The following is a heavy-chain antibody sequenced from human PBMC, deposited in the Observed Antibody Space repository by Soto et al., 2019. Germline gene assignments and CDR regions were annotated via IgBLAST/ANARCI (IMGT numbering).Heavy chain of an antibody. CDR1: GFTFSSYS. CDR3: ARIVATITDYYYYMDV. J-gene: IGHJ6*03. V-gene: IGHV3-21*03. Sequence: GGSLRLSCAASGFTFSSYSMNWVRQAPGKGLEWVSSISSSSSYIYYADSVKGRFTISRDNAKNSLYLQMNSLRAEDTAVYYCARIVATITDYYYYMDVWGKGTTVTVSS. D-gene: IGHD5-12*01. CDR2: ISSSSSYI.